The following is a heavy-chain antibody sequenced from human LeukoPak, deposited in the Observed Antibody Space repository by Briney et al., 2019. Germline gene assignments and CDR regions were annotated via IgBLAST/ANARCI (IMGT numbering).Heavy chain of an antibody. J-gene: IGHJ4*02. V-gene: IGHV4-34*01. CDR1: GGSFSGYY. CDR3: ASRYCTNGVCSSYFDY. Sequence: SETLSLTCAVYGGSFSGYYWSWIRQPPGKGLEWIGEINHNGSTNYNPSLKSRVTISVDTSKNQFSLKLSSVTAADTAVYYCASRYCTNGVCSSYFDYWGQGTLVTVSS. D-gene: IGHD2-8*01. CDR2: INHNGST.